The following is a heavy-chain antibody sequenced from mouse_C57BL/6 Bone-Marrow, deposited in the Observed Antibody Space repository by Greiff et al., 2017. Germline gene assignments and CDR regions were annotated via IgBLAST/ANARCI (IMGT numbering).Heavy chain of an antibody. CDR3: ARDGIYYGYETWFAY. CDR1: GFTFSDFY. V-gene: IGHV7-1*01. Sequence: EVKVVESGGGLVQSGRSLRLSCATSGFTFSDFYMEWVRQAPGKGLEWIAASRNTANDYTTEYSASVKGRFIVSRDTSQSILYLQMKALRAEDTAIYYCARDGIYYGYETWFAYWGQGTLVTVSA. D-gene: IGHD2-2*01. CDR2: SRNTANDYTT. J-gene: IGHJ3*01.